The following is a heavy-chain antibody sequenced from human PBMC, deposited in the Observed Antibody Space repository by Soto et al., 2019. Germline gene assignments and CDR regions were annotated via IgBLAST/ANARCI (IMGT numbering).Heavy chain of an antibody. Sequence: SETLSLSCTVSGGSISSGGYYWSWIRQHPGKGLEWIGYIYYSGSTYYNPSLKSRVTISVDTSKNQFSLKLSSVTAADTAVYYCARNNYDILTVRNWFDPWGQGTLVTVSS. V-gene: IGHV4-31*03. CDR2: IYYSGST. J-gene: IGHJ5*02. D-gene: IGHD3-9*01. CDR1: GGSISSGGYY. CDR3: ARNNYDILTVRNWFDP.